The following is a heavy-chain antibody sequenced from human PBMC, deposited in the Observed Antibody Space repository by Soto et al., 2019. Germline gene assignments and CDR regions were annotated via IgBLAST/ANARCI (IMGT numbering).Heavy chain of an antibody. CDR1: GYTFTNYV. Sequence: ASVKVSCKTFGYTFTNYVIHWVRQAPGQGLKWMGWINAGTGNTKYSQKLQDRLTISRDTSAATAYLDLSRLASEDTAVYYCARGRASWYWDFWGHGTLVTV. D-gene: IGHD2-8*02. CDR3: ARGRASWYWDF. J-gene: IGHJ4*01. CDR2: INAGTGNT. V-gene: IGHV1-3*01.